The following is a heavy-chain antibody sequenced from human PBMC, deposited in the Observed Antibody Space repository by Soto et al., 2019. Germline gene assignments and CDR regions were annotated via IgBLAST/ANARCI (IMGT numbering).Heavy chain of an antibody. CDR1: GYTFSNKG. V-gene: IGHV1-18*01. CDR3: ARGTGLNDGSDL. CDR2: VNGDSGNT. J-gene: IGHJ3*01. Sequence: QVHLVQSGGEVKKPGASVKISCQTSGYTFSNKGITWVRQAPGQSLDWVGRVNGDSGNTNYAQNMEGRVTMTTDASSAAADMELRNLRSDDTATYYCARGTGLNDGSDLWGQGTVVSVSS.